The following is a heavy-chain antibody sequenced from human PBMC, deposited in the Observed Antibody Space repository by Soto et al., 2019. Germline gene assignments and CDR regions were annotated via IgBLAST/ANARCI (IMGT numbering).Heavy chain of an antibody. V-gene: IGHV3-33*01. CDR2: IWYDGSNK. CDR3: ARGGRYSGYDFFLPLLDYYGMDV. J-gene: IGHJ6*02. CDR1: GFTFSSYG. D-gene: IGHD5-12*01. Sequence: HPGGSLRLSCAASGFTFSSYGMHWVRQAPGKGLEWVAVIWYDGSNKYYADSVKGRFTISRDNSKNTLYLQMNSLRAEDTAVYYCARGGRYSGYDFFLPLLDYYGMDVWGQGTTVTVSS.